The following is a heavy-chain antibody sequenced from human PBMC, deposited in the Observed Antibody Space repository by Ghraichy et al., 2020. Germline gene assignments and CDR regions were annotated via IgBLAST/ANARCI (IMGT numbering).Heavy chain of an antibody. D-gene: IGHD3-22*01. J-gene: IGHJ4*02. CDR3: AKVRARTMIVVVPPYFDY. CDR1: GFTFSSYA. V-gene: IGHV3-23*01. CDR2: ISGSGGST. Sequence: GGSLRLSCAASGFTFSSYAMSWVRQAPGKGLEWVSAISGSGGSTYYADSVKGRFTISRDNSKNTLYLQMNSLRAEDTAVYYCAKVRARTMIVVVPPYFDYWGQGTLVTVSS.